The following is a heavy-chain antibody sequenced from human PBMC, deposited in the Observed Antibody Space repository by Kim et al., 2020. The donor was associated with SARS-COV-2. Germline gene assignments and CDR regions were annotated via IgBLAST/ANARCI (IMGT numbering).Heavy chain of an antibody. V-gene: IGHV3-9*01. CDR1: GFTFDDYA. J-gene: IGHJ6*02. CDR2: ISWNSGSI. D-gene: IGHD6-19*01. Sequence: GGSLRLSCAASGFTFDDYAMHWVRQAPGKGLEWVSGISWNSGSIGYADSVKGRFTISRDNAKNSLYLQMNSLRAEDTALYYCAKDLYSTGGGMDVWGQGTTVTVSS. CDR3: AKDLYSTGGGMDV.